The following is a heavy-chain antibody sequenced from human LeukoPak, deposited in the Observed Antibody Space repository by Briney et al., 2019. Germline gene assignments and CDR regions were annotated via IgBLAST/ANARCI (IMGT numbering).Heavy chain of an antibody. V-gene: IGHV3-53*01. CDR2: IYSGGST. CDR3: ARGPYSSGEFDY. CDR1: GFTVSSNY. D-gene: IGHD6-19*01. Sequence: PGGSLRPPCAASGFTVSSNYMSWVRQAPGKGLEWVSVIYSGGSTYYADSVKGRFTISRDNSKNTLYLQMNSLRAEDTAVYYCARGPYSSGEFDYWGQGTLVTVSS. J-gene: IGHJ4*02.